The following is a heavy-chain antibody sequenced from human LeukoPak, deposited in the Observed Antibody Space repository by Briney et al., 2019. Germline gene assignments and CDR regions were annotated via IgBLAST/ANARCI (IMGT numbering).Heavy chain of an antibody. V-gene: IGHV3-64D*09. CDR1: GFSFSSYT. CDR2: ISTIGDNT. D-gene: IGHD6-19*01. J-gene: IGHJ3*01. Sequence: GGSLRLSCSASGFSFSSYTMHWVRQAPGKGLEYVSTISTIGDNTYYADSVKGRFTISRDDAKHTLYLQMSSLRIEDTAVYYCYSSAWYGAFDVWGQGTMVTVSS. CDR3: YSSAWYGAFDV.